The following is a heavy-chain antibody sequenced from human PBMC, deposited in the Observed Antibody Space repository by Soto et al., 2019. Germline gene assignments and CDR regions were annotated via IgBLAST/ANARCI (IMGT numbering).Heavy chain of an antibody. CDR1: GFTFSTYA. J-gene: IGHJ4*02. V-gene: IGHV3-30*03. CDR2: ISNDGGNK. CDR3: AREIERLLDY. D-gene: IGHD3-3*01. Sequence: PGGSLRLSCAASGFTFSTYAMSWVRQAPGKGLEWVSIISNDGGNKYYAGSVKGRFTISRDNSKNTLYLQMNSLRAEDTAVYYCAREIERLLDYWGQGTLVTVSS.